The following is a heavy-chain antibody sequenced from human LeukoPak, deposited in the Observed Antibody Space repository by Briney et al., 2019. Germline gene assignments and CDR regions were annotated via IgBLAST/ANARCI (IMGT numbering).Heavy chain of an antibody. CDR2: ISGSGGNT. Sequence: QSGGSLRLSCAASEFTFSSYAMTWVRQAPGKGLDWVSAISGSGGNTYYADSVKGRFTISRDNSKNKLYLQLNSLRAEDTALYYCAKGGSWYRPTFFDSWGQGVLVTGSS. CDR1: EFTFSSYA. J-gene: IGHJ4*02. D-gene: IGHD6-13*01. V-gene: IGHV3-23*01. CDR3: AKGGSWYRPTFFDS.